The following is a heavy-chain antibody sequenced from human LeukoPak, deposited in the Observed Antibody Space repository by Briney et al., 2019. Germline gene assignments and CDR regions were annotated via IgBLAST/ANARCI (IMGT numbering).Heavy chain of an antibody. V-gene: IGHV3-33*01. CDR3: ARGERVYATYYFDY. Sequence: GSLRLSCAASGFTFSSYGMHWVRQAPGKGLEWVAVIWYDGSNKYYADSVKSRFTISRDNSKNTLYLQMNSLRAEDTAVYYCARGERVYATYYFDYWGQGTLVTVSS. CDR1: GFTFSSYG. J-gene: IGHJ4*02. CDR2: IWYDGSNK. D-gene: IGHD2-8*01.